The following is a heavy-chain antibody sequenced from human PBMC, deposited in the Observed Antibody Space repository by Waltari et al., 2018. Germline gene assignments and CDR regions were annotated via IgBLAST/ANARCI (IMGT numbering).Heavy chain of an antibody. D-gene: IGHD1-1*01. CDR2: ISAYNGNT. CDR1: GYTFTSYG. J-gene: IGHJ3*02. Sequence: QVQLVQSGAEVKKPGASVTVSCKAPGYTFTSYGISWVLQAPGQGLEWMGWISAYNGNTNYAQKLQGRVTMTTDTSTSTAYMELRSLRSDDTAVYYCARDLSRYNWNDAFDIWGQGTRVTVSS. CDR3: ARDLSRYNWNDAFDI. V-gene: IGHV1-18*01.